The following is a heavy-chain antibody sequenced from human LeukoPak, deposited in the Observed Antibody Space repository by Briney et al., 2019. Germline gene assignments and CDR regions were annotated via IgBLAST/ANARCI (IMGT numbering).Heavy chain of an antibody. D-gene: IGHD3-10*01. CDR3: ARDSRFEELSAERFDY. CDR1: GYSFTDYY. Sequence: ASVKVSCKTSGYSFTDYYMHWVRQAPGQGLEWMGWINPNSGGTSSAQKFQGRVTMTRDTSITTVYMEVRWLTSDDTAIYYCARDSRFEELSAERFDYWGQGTLVTVSS. CDR2: INPNSGGT. J-gene: IGHJ4*02. V-gene: IGHV1-2*02.